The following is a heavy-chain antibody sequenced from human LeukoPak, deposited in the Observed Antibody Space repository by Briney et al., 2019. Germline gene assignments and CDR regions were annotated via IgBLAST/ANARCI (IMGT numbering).Heavy chain of an antibody. J-gene: IGHJ6*03. Sequence: ASVKVSCKASGYTFTSYGISWVRQAPGQGLEWMGWISAYNGNTNYAQKLQGRVTMTTDTTTSTAYMELRSLRSDDTAVYYCARDIGDIVVVVAATFSRGYMDVWGKGTTVTVSS. D-gene: IGHD2-15*01. CDR2: ISAYNGNT. CDR3: ARDIGDIVVVVAATFSRGYMDV. V-gene: IGHV1-18*01. CDR1: GYTFTSYG.